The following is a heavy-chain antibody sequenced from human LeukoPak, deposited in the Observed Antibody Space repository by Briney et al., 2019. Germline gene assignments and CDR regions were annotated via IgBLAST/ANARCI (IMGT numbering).Heavy chain of an antibody. CDR3: ARDEGDFERVGYMDV. CDR1: GFTFSSYG. D-gene: IGHD3-16*01. Sequence: GGSLRLSCAASGFTFSSYGMHWVRQAPGKGLERVAFIRYDGSNKYYADSVKGRFTISRDNAKNSLYLQMNSLRAEDTAVYYCARDEGDFERVGYMDVWGKGTTVTVSS. J-gene: IGHJ6*03. CDR2: IRYDGSNK. V-gene: IGHV3-30*02.